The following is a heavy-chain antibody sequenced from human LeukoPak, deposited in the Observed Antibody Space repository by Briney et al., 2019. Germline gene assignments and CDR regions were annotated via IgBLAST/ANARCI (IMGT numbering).Heavy chain of an antibody. V-gene: IGHV3-73*01. CDR3: AKTVVPAAIGPVY. CDR1: GFTFSGSA. D-gene: IGHD2-2*01. J-gene: IGHJ4*02. CDR2: IRSKANSYAT. Sequence: QPGGSLRLSCAASGFTFSGSAMHWVRQASGKGLEWVGRIRSKANSYATAYAASVKGRFTISRDDSKNTAYLQMNSLKTEDTAVYYCAKTVVPAAIGPVYWGQGTLVTVSS.